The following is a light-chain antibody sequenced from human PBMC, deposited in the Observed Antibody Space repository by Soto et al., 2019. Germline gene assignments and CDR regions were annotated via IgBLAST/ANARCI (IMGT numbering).Light chain of an antibody. Sequence: QSVLTQPASVSGSPGQSITISCTGTRSDIGSYNLVSLYQQHPGKAPKLIIYDVSFRPSGISDRFSGSKSGNTASLTISGLQAEDEADYFCSSYTGSSTSFGGGTKLTVL. V-gene: IGLV2-14*02. CDR2: DVS. CDR3: SSYTGSSTS. J-gene: IGLJ3*02. CDR1: RSDIGSYNL.